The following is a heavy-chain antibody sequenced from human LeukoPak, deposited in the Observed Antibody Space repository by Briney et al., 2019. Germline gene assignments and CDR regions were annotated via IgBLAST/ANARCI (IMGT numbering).Heavy chain of an antibody. V-gene: IGHV3-30*04. J-gene: IGHJ3*02. CDR1: GFTFSSYA. D-gene: IGHD1-1*01. CDR2: ISYDGSNK. CDR3: ARAYLGWNEGRAFDI. Sequence: QTGGSLRLSCAASGFTFSSYAMHWVRQAPGKGLEWVAVISYDGSNKYYADSVKGRFTISRDNSKNTLYLQMNSLRAEDTAVYYCARAYLGWNEGRAFDIWGQGTMVTVSS.